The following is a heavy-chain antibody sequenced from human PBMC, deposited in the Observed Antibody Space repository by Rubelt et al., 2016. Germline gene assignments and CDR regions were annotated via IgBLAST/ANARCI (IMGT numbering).Heavy chain of an antibody. CDR3: ATNQRGPIDY. CDR2: MHSKPSDRQT. V-gene: IGHV3-15*01. J-gene: IGHJ4*02. Sequence: EVQLVEAGGGLVQPGGALRISCAASGITVSSNSMSWVRQAPGKGLEWVGRMHSKPSDRQTDYTDTMTGRLTISRETTKNTLCLQRKSLKSEDTAVYYCATNQRGPIDYWVQGTLVTVSS. CDR1: GITVSSNS. D-gene: IGHD3/OR15-3a*01.